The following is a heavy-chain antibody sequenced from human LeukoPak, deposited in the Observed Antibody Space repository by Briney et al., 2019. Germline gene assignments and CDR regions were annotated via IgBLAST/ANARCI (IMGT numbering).Heavy chain of an antibody. CDR3: ARGYCTSATCYYFDY. CDR2: IYASGST. J-gene: IGHJ4*02. D-gene: IGHD2/OR15-2a*01. V-gene: IGHV4-4*07. Sequence: SETLSLTCSVSGGSFSSDYWSWIRQPAGKGLEWIGRIYASGSTNFNPSLKSRVTMSVDTSKNQFSLKLSSVTAADTAEYYCARGYCTSATCYYFDYWGQGTLVTVSS. CDR1: GGSFSSDY.